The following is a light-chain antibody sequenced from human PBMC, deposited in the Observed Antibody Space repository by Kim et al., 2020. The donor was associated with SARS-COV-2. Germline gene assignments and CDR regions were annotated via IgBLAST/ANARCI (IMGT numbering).Light chain of an antibody. V-gene: IGLV3-19*01. Sequence: VALGQTVRITCRGDSLGRSFPNWYQQRPGQAPVVIIYGEKKRPSGSPDRFSGSRSGDTASLTITGAQAEDEGDYFCHSRDRTGDQIFGSGTKVTVL. CDR1: SLGRSF. CDR3: HSRDRTGDQI. J-gene: IGLJ1*01. CDR2: GEK.